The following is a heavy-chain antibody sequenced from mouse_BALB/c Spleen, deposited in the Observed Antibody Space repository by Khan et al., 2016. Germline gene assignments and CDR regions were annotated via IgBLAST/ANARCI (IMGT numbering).Heavy chain of an antibody. J-gene: IGHJ1*01. CDR1: GYSITSDYA. CDR3: ARHYYGSSYWYFDV. CDR2: ISYSGST. D-gene: IGHD1-1*01. V-gene: IGHV3-2*02. Sequence: EVQLQESGPGLVKPSQSLSLTCTVTGYSITSDYAWNWIRQFPGNKLEWMGYISYSGSTSYNPSLKSRISITRDTSKNQFFLQLNSVTTEDTATXYCARHYYGSSYWYFDVWGAGTAVTVSS.